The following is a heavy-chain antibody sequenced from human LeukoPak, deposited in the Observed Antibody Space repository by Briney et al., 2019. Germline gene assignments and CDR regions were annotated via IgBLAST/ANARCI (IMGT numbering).Heavy chain of an antibody. CDR3: ARDQIVPAAIPTFDY. J-gene: IGHJ4*02. CDR1: GFTFSSYA. V-gene: IGHV3-30*04. CDR2: ISYDGSNK. D-gene: IGHD2-2*01. Sequence: GGSLILSCAASGFTFSSYAMHWVRQAPGKGLEWVAVISYDGSNKYYADSVKGRFTISRDNSKNTLYLQMNSLRAEDTAVYYCARDQIVPAAIPTFDYWGQGTLVTVSS.